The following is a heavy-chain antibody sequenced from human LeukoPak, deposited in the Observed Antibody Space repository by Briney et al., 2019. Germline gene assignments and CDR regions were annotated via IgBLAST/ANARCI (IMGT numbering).Heavy chain of an antibody. Sequence: GGSLRLSCAASGFTFSSYGMHWVRQAPGKGLEWVAFIRYDGSNKYYADSVKGRFTISRDNSKNTLYLQMNSLRAEDTAVYYCATDGIVGATWTDYWGQGTLVTVSS. J-gene: IGHJ4*02. CDR2: IRYDGSNK. D-gene: IGHD1-26*01. CDR1: GFTFSSYG. CDR3: ATDGIVGATWTDY. V-gene: IGHV3-30*02.